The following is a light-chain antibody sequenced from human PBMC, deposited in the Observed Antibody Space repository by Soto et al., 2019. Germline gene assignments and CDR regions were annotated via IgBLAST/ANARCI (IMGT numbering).Light chain of an antibody. Sequence: EIVMTQSPATLSVSPWERATLSCRASQNIRTNLAWYQQKPGQAPRLLIYDASTRATGIPARFSGSGSGTEFTLTIRSLQSEDFAVYYCQQYNNWRSFGQGTKVDIK. CDR3: QQYNNWRS. CDR2: DAS. CDR1: QNIRTN. V-gene: IGKV3D-15*01. J-gene: IGKJ1*01.